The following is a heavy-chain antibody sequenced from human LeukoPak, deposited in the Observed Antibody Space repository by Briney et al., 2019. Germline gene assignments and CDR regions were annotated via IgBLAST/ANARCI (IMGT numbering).Heavy chain of an antibody. CDR1: GFTFSSCS. V-gene: IGHV3-21*01. D-gene: IGHD3-9*01. CDR2: ISSSSSYI. CDR3: ARLTGTLDY. J-gene: IGHJ4*02. Sequence: PGGSLRLSCAASGFTFSSCSMNWVRQAPGKGLEWVSSISSSSSYIYYADSVRGRFTISRDNAKNSLYLQMNSLGAEDTAVYYCARLTGTLDYWGQGTLVTVSS.